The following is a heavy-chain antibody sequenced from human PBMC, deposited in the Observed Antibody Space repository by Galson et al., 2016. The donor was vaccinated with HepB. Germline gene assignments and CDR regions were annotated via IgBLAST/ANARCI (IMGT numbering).Heavy chain of an antibody. D-gene: IGHD6-13*01. CDR3: VKGHTSFINNAAAGDF. CDR1: GFTFDDYA. CDR2: ISWNSGSI. Sequence: SLRLSCAASGFTFDDYAMLWVRQAPGKGLEWVSGISWNSGSIGYADSVKGRFTISRDNTKNSLYLRMNSLRAEDTAFYYCVKGHTSFINNAAAGDFWGQGTLVTVSS. V-gene: IGHV3-9*01. J-gene: IGHJ4*02.